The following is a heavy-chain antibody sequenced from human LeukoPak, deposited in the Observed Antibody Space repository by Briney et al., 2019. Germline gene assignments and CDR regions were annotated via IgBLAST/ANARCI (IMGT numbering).Heavy chain of an antibody. J-gene: IGHJ6*02. CDR2: IWYDGSNK. V-gene: IGHV3-33*01. Sequence: GGSLRLSCAASGFTFSSYGMHWVRQAPGKGLEWVAVIWYDGSNKYYADSVKGRFTISRDNSKDTLYLQMNSLRAEDTAVYYCARDPDGMDVWGQGTTVTVSS. CDR1: GFTFSSYG. CDR3: ARDPDGMDV.